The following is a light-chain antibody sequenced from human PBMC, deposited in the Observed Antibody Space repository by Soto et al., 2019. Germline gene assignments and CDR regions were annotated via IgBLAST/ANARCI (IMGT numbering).Light chain of an antibody. CDR3: QQYGSSPWWT. CDR1: QSVSSSY. J-gene: IGKJ1*01. Sequence: EIVLTQSPGTLSLSPGERATLSCRASQSVSSSYLAWYQQKPGQAPRLLIYGASSRPTGIPDRFSGSGSGTDFTLTISRLEPEDFAVYYCQQYGSSPWWTFGQGTKVEIK. V-gene: IGKV3-20*01. CDR2: GAS.